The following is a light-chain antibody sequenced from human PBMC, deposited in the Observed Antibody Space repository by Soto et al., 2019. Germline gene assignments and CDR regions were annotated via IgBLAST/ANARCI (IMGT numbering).Light chain of an antibody. J-gene: IGKJ1*01. CDR2: DAS. CDR3: QQYDNSPK. CDR1: QSVSSSY. Sequence: EIVLTQSPGTLSLSPGERATLSCRASQSVSSSYLAWYQQKPGQAPRLLIYDASSKATGIPDRFSGSGSGTDFTLTISRLEPEDFAVYYCQQYDNSPKFGQGTKV. V-gene: IGKV3-20*01.